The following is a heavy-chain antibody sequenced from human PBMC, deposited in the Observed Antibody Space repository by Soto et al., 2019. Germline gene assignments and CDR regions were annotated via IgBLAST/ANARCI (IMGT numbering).Heavy chain of an antibody. CDR2: INAGNGNT. Sequence: ASVKVSCKASGYTFTSYAMHWVRQAPGQRLEWMGWINAGNGNTEYSQKFQGRFTITRDTSARTAYMELSSLRTEDTAVYYCASLLRIVGATHDAFDIWGQGTMVTVSS. J-gene: IGHJ3*02. CDR3: ASLLRIVGATHDAFDI. CDR1: GYTFTSYA. D-gene: IGHD1-26*01. V-gene: IGHV1-3*01.